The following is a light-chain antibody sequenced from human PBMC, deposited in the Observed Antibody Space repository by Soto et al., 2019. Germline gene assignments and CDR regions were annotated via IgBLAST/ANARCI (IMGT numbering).Light chain of an antibody. V-gene: IGKV3-20*01. Sequence: EIVLTQSPGTLSLSPGERATLSCRASQSISSSYLAWYQQKPGQAPRLLVYGASSRATGIPDRCSGSGSGTYFTITISRLAPEYVVVYYWQQYGSSPFTFGPGTKVEIK. J-gene: IGKJ3*01. CDR1: QSISSSY. CDR2: GAS. CDR3: QQYGSSPFT.